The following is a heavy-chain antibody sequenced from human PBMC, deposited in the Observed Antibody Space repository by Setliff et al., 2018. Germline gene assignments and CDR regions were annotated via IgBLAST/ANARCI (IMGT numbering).Heavy chain of an antibody. CDR1: GYTFTRYG. J-gene: IGHJ4*02. CDR2: ISGYNGNT. Sequence: GASVKVSCKASGYTFTRYGLSWMRQAPGQGLEWMGWISGYNGNTDYAQNLQGRVTMTIDTSTSTAYMELRSLRSDDTAVYYCARVPRLEWLLPTFDSWGQGTLVTVSS. D-gene: IGHD3-3*01. V-gene: IGHV1-18*01. CDR3: ARVPRLEWLLPTFDS.